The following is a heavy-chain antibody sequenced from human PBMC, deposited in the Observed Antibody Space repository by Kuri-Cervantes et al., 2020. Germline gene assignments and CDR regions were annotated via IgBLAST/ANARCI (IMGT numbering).Heavy chain of an antibody. Sequence: GESLKISCAASGLTISSYWMHWVRQAPGKGLVHVSRINSDGTGTNYADSVKGRFTISRDNAKNTLYLQMNSLRAEDTAVYYCTRAATAAGRNWFDPWGQGTLVTVSS. J-gene: IGHJ5*02. CDR1: GLTISSYW. D-gene: IGHD6-25*01. CDR3: TRAATAAGRNWFDP. CDR2: INSDGTGT. V-gene: IGHV3-74*01.